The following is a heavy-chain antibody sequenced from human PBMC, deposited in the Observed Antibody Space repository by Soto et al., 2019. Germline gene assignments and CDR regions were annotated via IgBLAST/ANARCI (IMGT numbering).Heavy chain of an antibody. V-gene: IGHV4-59*01. CDR1: GGSISSYY. Sequence: ASETLSLTCTVSGGSISSYYLSWIRQPPGKGLEWIGYIYYSGSTNYNPSLKSRVTISVDTSKNQFSLKLSSVTAADTAVYYCARDADCSSTSCYFDYWGQGTLVTVSS. CDR3: ARDADCSSTSCYFDY. CDR2: IYYSGST. D-gene: IGHD2-2*01. J-gene: IGHJ4*02.